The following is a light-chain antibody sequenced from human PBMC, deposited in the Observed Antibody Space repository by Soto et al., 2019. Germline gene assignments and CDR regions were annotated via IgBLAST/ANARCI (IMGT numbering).Light chain of an antibody. Sequence: EIVMTQSPGTLSVSPGARATLSCRASQTISNNLAWYQQKPGQVPRLLVYDASTRDTATPARFSGSGSGTEFTLTITSLQSEEFAVYYCQQYNNWPRTFGQGTKVDIK. V-gene: IGKV3-15*01. CDR1: QTISNN. CDR2: DAS. CDR3: QQYNNWPRT. J-gene: IGKJ1*01.